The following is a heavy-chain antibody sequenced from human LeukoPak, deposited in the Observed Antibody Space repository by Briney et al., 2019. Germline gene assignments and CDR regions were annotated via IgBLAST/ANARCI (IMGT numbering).Heavy chain of an antibody. CDR2: IRSKAYGGTT. Sequence: GGSLRLSCTSSGFTFGDYAMSWVRQAPGKGLEWVSFIRSKAYGGTTEYAASVKGRFTISRDDSKSIAYLQMNSLKTEDTAVYYCTRVSLVAASVFFDYWGQGCLVTVSS. CDR3: TRVSLVAASVFFDY. CDR1: GFTFGDYA. J-gene: IGHJ4*02. V-gene: IGHV3-49*04. D-gene: IGHD2-15*01.